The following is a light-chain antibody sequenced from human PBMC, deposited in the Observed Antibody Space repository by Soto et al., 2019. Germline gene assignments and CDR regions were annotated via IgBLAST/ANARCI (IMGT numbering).Light chain of an antibody. CDR2: GVN. V-gene: IGLV2-14*03. J-gene: IGLJ3*02. Sequence: QSVLTQPASVSGSPGQSITISCTGTSSDVGGYNYVSWYQQHPGKAPKLIIYGVNNRPSGVSNRFSGSKSGNTASLTISGLQAEDEADYYCNSYTSSSSLWVFGGGTKLTVL. CDR3: NSYTSSSSLWV. CDR1: SSDVGGYNY.